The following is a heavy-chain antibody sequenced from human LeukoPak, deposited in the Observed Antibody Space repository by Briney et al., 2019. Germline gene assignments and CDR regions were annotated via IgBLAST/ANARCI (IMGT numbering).Heavy chain of an antibody. CDR1: GYNLIDYY. CDR2: VNPAGGNI. Sequence: EASVKVSCKTSGYNLIDYYLHWFRQAPGQGFEWMGIVNPAGGNISYAQKFQGRVIMTRDTSTASVSMELQSLTSDDTAVCYCARGRYSNGWHDMWGQGTQVTVSS. D-gene: IGHD6-19*01. V-gene: IGHV1-46*01. CDR3: ARGRYSNGWHDM. J-gene: IGHJ4*02.